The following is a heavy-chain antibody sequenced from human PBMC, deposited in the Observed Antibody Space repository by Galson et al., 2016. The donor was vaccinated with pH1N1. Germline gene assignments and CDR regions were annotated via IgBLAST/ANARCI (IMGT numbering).Heavy chain of an antibody. CDR2: IYPGDSDT. CDR1: GYSFSSYW. V-gene: IGHV5-51*01. J-gene: IGHJ3*02. Sequence: QSGAEVKKPGESLKISCKGSGYSFSSYWIAWVRQMPGKGLEWMGIIYPGDSDTRYTPSFQGQVPISADKSNNTADWQWSSLKASDTAMYYCARRSADIGVDMWGQGTMVIVSA. CDR3: ARRSADIGVDM. D-gene: IGHD5-12*01.